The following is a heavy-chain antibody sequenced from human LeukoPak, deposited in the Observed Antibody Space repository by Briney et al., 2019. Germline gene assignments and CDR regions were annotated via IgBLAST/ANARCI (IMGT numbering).Heavy chain of an antibody. J-gene: IGHJ6*02. CDR1: GYTFTSYD. V-gene: IGHV1-8*01. CDR3: ARARDYDFWSGSPTQKYGMDV. CDR2: MNPDSDNI. Sequence: ASVKVSCKASGYTFTSYDINWVRQATGQGLEWMGWMNPDSDNIGYAQKFQGRVTMTRNTSISTAYMELSRLRSEDTALYYCARARDYDFWSGSPTQKYGMDVWGQATTVTVSS. D-gene: IGHD3-3*01.